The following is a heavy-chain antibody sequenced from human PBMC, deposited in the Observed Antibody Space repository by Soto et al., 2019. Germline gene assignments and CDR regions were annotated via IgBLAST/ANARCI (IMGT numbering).Heavy chain of an antibody. D-gene: IGHD2-21*02. J-gene: IGHJ6*02. CDR1: GFSLSTGGMG. V-gene: IGHV2-5*02. Sequence: PTLVNPTQTLTLTCTFSGFSLSTGGMGVGWIRQPPGKALEWLALIYWDGDRRYRPSLMSRLTITEDTSKNQVVLTMTNMDPVDTATYYCGHSRCGGDCLQSYSSHYYYGMDIWGQGTTVTVSS. CDR3: GHSRCGGDCLQSYSSHYYYGMDI. CDR2: IYWDGDR.